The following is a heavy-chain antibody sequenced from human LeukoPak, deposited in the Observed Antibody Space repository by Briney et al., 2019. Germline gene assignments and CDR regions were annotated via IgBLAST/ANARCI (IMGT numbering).Heavy chain of an antibody. Sequence: GGSLRLSCAASGFTFNSYSMNWVRQAPGKGLEWVSAISGSGGSTYYADSVKGRFTISRDNSKNTLYLQMNSLRAEDTAVYYCAKIYGDYPIDYWGQGTLVTVSS. D-gene: IGHD4-17*01. CDR2: ISGSGGST. J-gene: IGHJ4*02. CDR1: GFTFNSYS. V-gene: IGHV3-23*01. CDR3: AKIYGDYPIDY.